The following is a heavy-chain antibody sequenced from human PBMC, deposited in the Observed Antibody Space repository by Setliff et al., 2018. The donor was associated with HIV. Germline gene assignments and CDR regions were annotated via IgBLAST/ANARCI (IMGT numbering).Heavy chain of an antibody. D-gene: IGHD1-26*01. J-gene: IGHJ4*02. CDR2: INTATVTT. Sequence: QSGGSLRLSCAASGLIFSSYEMNWVRQAPGKGLEWVANINTATVTTTVYYADSVKGRFTVSRDNAKNSLFLDMNSLRDDDSAVYYCARVGRIYYFEHWGQGTVVTVSS. CDR1: GLIFSSYE. V-gene: IGHV3-48*03. CDR3: ARVGRIYYFEH.